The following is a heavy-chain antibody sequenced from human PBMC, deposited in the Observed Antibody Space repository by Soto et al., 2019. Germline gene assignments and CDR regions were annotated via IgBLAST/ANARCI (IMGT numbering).Heavy chain of an antibody. Sequence: RASVKVSCKASGYTFSSYAMHWVRQAPGQRLEWMGWINAGYGNTKSSQKFQDRVTISRDTSASTAYMELTSLRSEDTAVCYCARDTGDETFDICGRGTLFTVSS. CDR2: INAGYGNT. J-gene: IGHJ4*02. CDR1: GYTFSSYA. V-gene: IGHV1-3*01. D-gene: IGHD2-8*02. CDR3: ARDTGDETFDI.